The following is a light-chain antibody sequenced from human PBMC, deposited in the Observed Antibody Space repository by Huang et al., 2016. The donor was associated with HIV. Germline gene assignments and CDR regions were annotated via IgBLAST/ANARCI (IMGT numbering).Light chain of an antibody. J-gene: IGKJ1*01. CDR2: GAS. V-gene: IGKV3-20*01. Sequence: EIVLTQSPGTLSLSPWERTTLSCRASQSVSSGYLAWYQQKPGQAPRLLIYGASTRSTCIPGRFSGSGSGTDFTLTISRLQPEDFAVYYCQQYGSSPETFGQGTKV. CDR1: QSVSSGY. CDR3: QQYGSSPET.